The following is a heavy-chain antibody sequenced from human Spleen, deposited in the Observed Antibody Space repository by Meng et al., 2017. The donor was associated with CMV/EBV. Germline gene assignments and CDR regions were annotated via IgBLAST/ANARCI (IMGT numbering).Heavy chain of an antibody. D-gene: IGHD2-15*01. V-gene: IGHV4-34*01. J-gene: IGHJ6*02. CDR2: INHSGSS. CDR1: GGSFSGYF. CDR3: ARGRVVVVVAATIYYYYGMDV. Sequence: SETLSLTCAMTGGSFSGYFWTWIRQPPGKGLEWIGEINHSGSSNHNAPLKSRVTISVDRSRKQFSLKLSSVTAADTAVYYCARGRVVVVVAATIYYYYGMDVWGQGTTVTVSS.